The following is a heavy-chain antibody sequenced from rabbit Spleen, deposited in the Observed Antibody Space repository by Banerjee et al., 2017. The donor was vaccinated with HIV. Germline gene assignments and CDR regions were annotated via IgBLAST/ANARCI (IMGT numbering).Heavy chain of an antibody. Sequence: ESGGGLVKPGASLTLTCTASGVSFSVSSYMCWVRQAPGKGLEWIACIDAGSSDFTYFASWAKGRFTISKTSSTTVTLQMTSLTAADTATYFCARDTSSSFSSYGMDLWGPGTLVTVS. CDR1: GVSFSVSSY. J-gene: IGHJ6*01. V-gene: IGHV1S40*01. D-gene: IGHD1-1*01. CDR3: ARDTSSSFSSYGMDL. CDR2: IDAGSSDFT.